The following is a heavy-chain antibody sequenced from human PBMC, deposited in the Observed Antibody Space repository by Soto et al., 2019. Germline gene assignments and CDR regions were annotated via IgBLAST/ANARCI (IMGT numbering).Heavy chain of an antibody. V-gene: IGHV1-8*01. CDR2: MNPNSGNT. Sequence: QVQLVQSGAEVKKPGASVKVSCKASGYTFTSYDINWVRQATGQGLEWMGWMNPNSGNTGYAQKFQGRVTMTRNTSISTAYMELSSLRSEDTAVYYCARDLFPLGYCSGGSCYSGELWFDPWGQGTLVTVSS. CDR3: ARDLFPLGYCSGGSCYSGELWFDP. CDR1: GYTFTSYD. D-gene: IGHD2-15*01. J-gene: IGHJ5*02.